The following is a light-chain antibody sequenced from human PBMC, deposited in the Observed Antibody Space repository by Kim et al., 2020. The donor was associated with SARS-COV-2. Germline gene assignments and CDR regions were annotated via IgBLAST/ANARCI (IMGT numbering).Light chain of an antibody. CDR2: SNA. CDR1: SSDIGSNT. J-gene: IGLJ3*02. V-gene: IGLV1-44*01. CDR3: ASWDDSLSGWV. Sequence: GQRITIPCSGSSSDIGSNTVNWYQQFPGTTPKLLIYSNAQRPSRVPDRFSGSKSGTSASLAISELQSEDEADYYCASWDDSLSGWVFGGGTQLTVL.